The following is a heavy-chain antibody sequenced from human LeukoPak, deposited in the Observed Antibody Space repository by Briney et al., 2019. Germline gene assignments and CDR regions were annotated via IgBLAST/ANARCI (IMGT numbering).Heavy chain of an antibody. D-gene: IGHD5-18*01. V-gene: IGHV4-39*07. Sequence: SETLSLTCTVSGGSISSSNYYWGWIRQPPGKGLEWIASIYHSGTTFYTPSLKSRVTIAVDTSKNQVSLKLTSVTAADTAVYYCARSGYSYGTSYWYFDLWGRGTLVTVSS. J-gene: IGHJ2*01. CDR1: GGSISSSNYY. CDR3: ARSGYSYGTSYWYFDL. CDR2: IYHSGTT.